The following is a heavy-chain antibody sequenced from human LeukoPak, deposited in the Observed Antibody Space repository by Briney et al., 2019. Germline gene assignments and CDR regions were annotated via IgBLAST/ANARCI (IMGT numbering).Heavy chain of an antibody. J-gene: IGHJ4*02. CDR2: IRYVGSNK. CDR3: TRDGSPNIYYYGSGSYYVF. V-gene: IGHV3-30*02. D-gene: IGHD3-10*01. Sequence: PGGSLRPSCAASGFTFSSYGMHWVRQAPGKGLEWVAFIRYVGSNKYYADSVKGRFTISRDNSKNTLYLQMNSLRAEDTAVCYCTRDGSPNIYYYGSGSYYVFWGQGTLVTVSS. CDR1: GFTFSSYG.